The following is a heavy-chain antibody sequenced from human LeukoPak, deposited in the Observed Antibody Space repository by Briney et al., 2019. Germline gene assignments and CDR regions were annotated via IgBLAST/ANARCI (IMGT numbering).Heavy chain of an antibody. D-gene: IGHD6-19*01. CDR3: ARGIAVAGEDYFDY. J-gene: IGHJ4*02. CDR1: GYTFTGYY. V-gene: IGHV1-2*04. Sequence: ASVKVSCKASGYTFTGYYMHWVRQAPGQGLEWMGWINPNSGGTNYAQKFQGWVNMTRDTSISTAYMELSRLRSDDTAVYYCARGIAVAGEDYFDYWGQGTLVTVSS. CDR2: INPNSGGT.